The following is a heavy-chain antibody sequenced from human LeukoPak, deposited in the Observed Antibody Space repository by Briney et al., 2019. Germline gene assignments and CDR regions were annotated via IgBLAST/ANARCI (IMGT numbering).Heavy chain of an antibody. J-gene: IGHJ4*02. D-gene: IGHD3-9*01. Sequence: ASVKVSCKASGYTFTSYDINWVRQAPGQGLEWMGWINPNSGGTNYAQKFQGRVTMTRDTSISTAYMELSRLRSDDTAVYYCARDYDILTGPFDYWGQGTLVTVSS. CDR2: INPNSGGT. CDR1: GYTFTSYD. V-gene: IGHV1-2*02. CDR3: ARDYDILTGPFDY.